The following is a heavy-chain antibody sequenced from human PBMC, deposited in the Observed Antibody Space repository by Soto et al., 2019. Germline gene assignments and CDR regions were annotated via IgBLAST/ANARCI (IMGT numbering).Heavy chain of an antibody. D-gene: IGHD3-3*01. CDR2: IYPGDSDT. Sequence: PGESLKISCKGSGYSFTSYWIGWVRQMPGKGLEWMGIIYPGDSDTRYSPSFQGQVTISADKSISTAYLQWSSLKASDTAMYYCARHRDPYNDFWSGYSLYYYGMDVWGQGTTVTVSS. CDR1: GYSFTSYW. CDR3: ARHRDPYNDFWSGYSLYYYGMDV. J-gene: IGHJ6*02. V-gene: IGHV5-51*01.